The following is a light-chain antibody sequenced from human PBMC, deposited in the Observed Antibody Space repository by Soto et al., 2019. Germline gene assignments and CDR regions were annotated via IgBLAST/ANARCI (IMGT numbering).Light chain of an antibody. CDR2: DDD. CDR3: GTWDSSLSGFWL. V-gene: IGLV1-51*01. J-gene: IGLJ3*02. Sequence: QSVLTQPPSVSAAPGQKVTISCSGDTSNIGTNYVSWYQQLPGSAPKLLIYDDDNRPSEIPDRFSASKSGTAATLAITGLQTGDEADYYCGTWDSSLSGFWLFGGGTKLTVL. CDR1: TSNIGTNY.